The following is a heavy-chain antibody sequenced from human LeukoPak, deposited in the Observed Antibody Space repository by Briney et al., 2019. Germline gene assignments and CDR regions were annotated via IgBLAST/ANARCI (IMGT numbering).Heavy chain of an antibody. CDR1: GGSIRNYN. CDR3: ARHCSSTSFYTHDY. V-gene: IGHV4-39*01. D-gene: IGHD2-2*02. Sequence: SETLSLTCTVSGGSIRNYNWSWIRQPPGKGLEWIGSVYYSGSTYYNPSLKSRVTMSVDTSKNQFSLKLSSVTAADTAVYYCARHCSSTSFYTHDYWGQGTLVTVSS. CDR2: VYYSGST. J-gene: IGHJ4*02.